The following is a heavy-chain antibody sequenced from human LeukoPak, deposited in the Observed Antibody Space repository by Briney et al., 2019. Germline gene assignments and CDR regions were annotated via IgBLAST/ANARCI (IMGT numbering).Heavy chain of an antibody. D-gene: IGHD1-26*01. CDR1: GGSISSSSYY. V-gene: IGHV4-39*07. CDR2: IYYSGST. J-gene: IGHJ5*02. Sequence: SETLSLTCTVSGGSISSSSYYWGWIRQPPGKGLEWIGSIYYSGSTYYNPSLKSRVTISVDTSKNQFSLKLSSVTAADTAVYYCARLRYSGEYDPWGQGTLVTVSS. CDR3: ARLRYSGEYDP.